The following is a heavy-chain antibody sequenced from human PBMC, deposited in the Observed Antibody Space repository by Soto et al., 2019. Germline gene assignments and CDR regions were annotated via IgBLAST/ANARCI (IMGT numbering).Heavy chain of an antibody. D-gene: IGHD7-27*01. J-gene: IGHJ3*02. CDR3: ARGSGADAFDI. V-gene: IGHV1-69*06. CDR1: GGTFN. CDR2: IIPVIDTA. Sequence: ASVKVSCKVSGGTFNIRWVRQAPGQGLEWMGGIIPVIDTANYARKFQGRVVISADRATNIVYMEMMSLTLEDTAVYYCARGSGADAFDIWGQGTMVTVSS.